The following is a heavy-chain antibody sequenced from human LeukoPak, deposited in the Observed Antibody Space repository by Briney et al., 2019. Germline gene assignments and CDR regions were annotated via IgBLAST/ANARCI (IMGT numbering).Heavy chain of an antibody. CDR2: IDYSGST. CDR1: DASISGYY. V-gene: IGHV4-59*01. J-gene: IGHJ3*02. D-gene: IGHD1-26*01. Sequence: SETLSLTCTVSDASISGYYWSWIRQPPGKGLEWVAYIDYSGSTNYNPSLKSRLTISMDASKNQFSLKLSSVTAADTAVYYCARDRRRELLHAFDIWGQGTMVTVSS. CDR3: ARDRRRELLHAFDI.